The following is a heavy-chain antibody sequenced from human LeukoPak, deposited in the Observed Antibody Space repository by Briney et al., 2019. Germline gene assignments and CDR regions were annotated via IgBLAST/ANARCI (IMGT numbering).Heavy chain of an antibody. Sequence: GGSLRLSCAASGFTPSSYAMSWVRQAPREGLEWVSAISGGGGSTYYADSVKGRFTISRDNSNHTLYLQMNSLRADDTAVYYCANMGENQGLYYYYYYLDVWGKGTTVTVSS. J-gene: IGHJ6*03. CDR1: GFTPSSYA. CDR3: ANMGENQGLYYYYYYLDV. CDR2: ISGGGGST. V-gene: IGHV3-23*01. D-gene: IGHD3-16*01.